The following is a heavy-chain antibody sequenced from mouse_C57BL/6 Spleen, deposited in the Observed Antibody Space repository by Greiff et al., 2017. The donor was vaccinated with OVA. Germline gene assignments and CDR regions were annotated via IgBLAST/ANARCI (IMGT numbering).Heavy chain of an antibody. CDR2: IWSGGST. CDR3: ARRDYYGSSYGTFDV. V-gene: IGHV2-2*01. CDR1: GFSLTSYG. J-gene: IGHJ1*03. D-gene: IGHD1-1*01. Sequence: VQLVESGPGLVQPSQSLSITCTVSGFSLTSYGVHWVRQSPGKGLEWLGVIWSGGSTDYNAAFISRLSISKDNSKSQVFFTMHSRQADDTAIDYRARRDYYGSSYGTFDVWGTGTTVTVSS.